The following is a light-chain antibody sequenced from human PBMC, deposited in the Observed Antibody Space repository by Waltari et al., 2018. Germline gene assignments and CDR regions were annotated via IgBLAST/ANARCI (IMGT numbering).Light chain of an antibody. Sequence: QSVLTQPPSASGTPGQRVTISCSGSSSNIGSNPVNWYQQLPGTAPKLLIYSNNQRPSGVPDRFSGSKSGTSASLAISGLQSEDEADYYCAAWDDSLKGGVFGGGTKLTVL. V-gene: IGLV1-44*01. J-gene: IGLJ2*01. CDR2: SNN. CDR3: AAWDDSLKGGV. CDR1: SSNIGSNP.